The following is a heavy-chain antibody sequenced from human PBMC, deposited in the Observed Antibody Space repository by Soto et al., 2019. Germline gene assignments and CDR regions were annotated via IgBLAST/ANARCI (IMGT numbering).Heavy chain of an antibody. D-gene: IGHD2-15*01. J-gene: IGHJ4*02. V-gene: IGHV3-64D*06. Sequence: PGGSLRLSFSASGFIFSESTISWVRQVPGKGLEAISAVSTSGRSTYYADSVKDRFTISRDNPKNTLFLQMGSLRPEDTAIYYCVKQAHGLDGVAFDYWGQGTQVTVSS. CDR2: VSTSGRST. CDR1: GFIFSEST. CDR3: VKQAHGLDGVAFDY.